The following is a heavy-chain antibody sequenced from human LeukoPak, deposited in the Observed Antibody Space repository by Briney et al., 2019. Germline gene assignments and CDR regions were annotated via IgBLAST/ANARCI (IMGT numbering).Heavy chain of an antibody. D-gene: IGHD6-19*01. CDR3: AKDLASGIAVAGDY. CDR1: GFTFRSYS. Sequence: GGSLRLSCAASGFTFRSYSMSWVRQAPGKGLEWLSFISSISTTIYYADSVKGRFTISRDNSKNTLYLQMNSLRAEDTAVYYCAKDLASGIAVAGDYWGQGTLVTVSS. CDR2: ISSISTTI. J-gene: IGHJ4*02. V-gene: IGHV3-48*01.